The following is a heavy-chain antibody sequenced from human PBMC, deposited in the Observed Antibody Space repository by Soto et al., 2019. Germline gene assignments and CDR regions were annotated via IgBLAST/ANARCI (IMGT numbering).Heavy chain of an antibody. Sequence: QVQLVQSGADVKKPGASVKVSCKASGYTFTSYGISWVRQAPGQGLEWMGWISAYNGNTNYAQKLQGRVTMTTDTSTSTAYMELRRLRSDDTAVYYCARDRAVPNYYYGMDVWGQGTTVTVSS. V-gene: IGHV1-18*01. CDR2: ISAYNGNT. J-gene: IGHJ6*02. CDR3: ARDRAVPNYYYGMDV. D-gene: IGHD3-10*02. CDR1: GYTFTSYG.